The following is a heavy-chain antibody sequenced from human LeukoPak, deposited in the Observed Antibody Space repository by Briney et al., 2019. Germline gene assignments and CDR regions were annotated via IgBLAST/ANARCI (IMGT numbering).Heavy chain of an antibody. J-gene: IGHJ4*02. Sequence: ASVKVSCKASGYTFTGYYMHWVRQAPGQGFEWMGWINPNSGGTNYAQKFQGRVTMTRDTSISTAYMELSRLRSDDTAVYYCARVSDILTGYYQDYWGQGTLVTVSS. V-gene: IGHV1-2*02. D-gene: IGHD3-9*01. CDR2: INPNSGGT. CDR1: GYTFTGYY. CDR3: ARVSDILTGYYQDY.